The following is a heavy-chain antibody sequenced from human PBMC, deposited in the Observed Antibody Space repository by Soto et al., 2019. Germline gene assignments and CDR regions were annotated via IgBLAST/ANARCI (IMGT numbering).Heavy chain of an antibody. CDR2: IIPIFGTA. J-gene: IGHJ5*02. V-gene: IGHV1-69*13. Sequence: SVKVSLKASGGTFSSYAISWLRQAPGQGLEWMGGIIPIFGTANYAQKFQGRVTITADESTSTAYMELSSLRSEDTAVYYCARDAKYCTNGVCGNWFDPWGQGTLVTVSS. D-gene: IGHD2-8*01. CDR3: ARDAKYCTNGVCGNWFDP. CDR1: GGTFSSYA.